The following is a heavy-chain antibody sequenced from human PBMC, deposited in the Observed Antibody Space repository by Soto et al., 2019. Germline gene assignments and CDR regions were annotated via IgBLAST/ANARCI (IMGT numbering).Heavy chain of an antibody. CDR2: IWYDGSNK. V-gene: IGHV3-33*01. CDR1: GFTFSSYG. D-gene: IGHD6-13*01. CDR3: ASIAAAASFDY. Sequence: LRLSCAASGFTFSSYGMHWVRQAPGKGLEWVAVIWYDGSNKYYADSVKGRFTISRDNSKNTLYLQMNSLRAEDTAVYYCASIAAAASFDYWGQGTLVTVSS. J-gene: IGHJ4*02.